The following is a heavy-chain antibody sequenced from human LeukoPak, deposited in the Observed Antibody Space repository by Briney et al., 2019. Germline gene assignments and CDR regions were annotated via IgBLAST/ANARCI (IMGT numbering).Heavy chain of an antibody. CDR3: ARSGRYYDFWSGYYLRPYYHYYMDV. CDR2: MNPNSGNT. J-gene: IGHJ6*03. V-gene: IGHV1-8*01. CDR1: GYTFTSYD. Sequence: GASVKVSCKASGYTFTSYDINWVRQATGQGLEWMGWMNPNSGNTGYAQKFQGRVTMTRNTSISTAYMELSSLRSEDTAVYYCARSGRYYDFWSGYYLRPYYHYYMDVWGKGTTVTVSS. D-gene: IGHD3-3*01.